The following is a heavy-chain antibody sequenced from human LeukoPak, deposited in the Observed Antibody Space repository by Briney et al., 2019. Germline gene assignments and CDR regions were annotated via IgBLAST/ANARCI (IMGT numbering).Heavy chain of an antibody. J-gene: IGHJ5*02. CDR3: ARVGAAGPNWFDP. Sequence: ASVKVSCKASGYTFTSYGISWVRQAPGQGLEWMGWISAYNGNTNYAQKLQGRITMTTDTSTSIAYMQLRSLRSDDTAVYYCARVGAAGPNWFDPWGQGTLVTVSS. D-gene: IGHD6-13*01. CDR2: ISAYNGNT. CDR1: GYTFTSYG. V-gene: IGHV1-18*01.